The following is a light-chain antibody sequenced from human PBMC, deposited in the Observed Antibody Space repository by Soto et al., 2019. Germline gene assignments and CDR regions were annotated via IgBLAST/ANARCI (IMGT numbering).Light chain of an antibody. Sequence: DVVMTQSPLSLPVTLGQPASISCRSSQSLVYSDGNTYLNWFQQRPGQSPRRLIYKVSNRDSGGPDRFSGSGSGTDFKLEISRVEAEDVGVYSCMQGTHWPGGFTFGPGTKVDIK. V-gene: IGKV2-30*01. CDR1: QSLVYSDGNTY. J-gene: IGKJ3*01. CDR2: KVS. CDR3: MQGTHWPGGFT.